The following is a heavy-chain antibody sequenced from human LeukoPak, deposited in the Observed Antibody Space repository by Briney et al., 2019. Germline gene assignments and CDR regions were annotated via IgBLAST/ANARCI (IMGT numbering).Heavy chain of an antibody. J-gene: IGHJ6*02. CDR3: ARVGVSLIVVVAATNYGMDV. D-gene: IGHD2-15*01. V-gene: IGHV3-11*04. CDR1: GFTFSDYY. Sequence: GGSLRLSCAASGFTFSDYYMSWIRQAPGKGLEWVSYISSSGNTIYYADSVKGRFTISRDNANNSLYLQMSSLRAEDTAVYYCARVGVSLIVVVAATNYGMDVWGQGTTVTVSS. CDR2: ISSSGNTI.